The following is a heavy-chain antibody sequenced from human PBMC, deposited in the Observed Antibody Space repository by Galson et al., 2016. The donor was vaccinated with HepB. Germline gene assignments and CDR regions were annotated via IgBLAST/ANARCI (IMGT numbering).Heavy chain of an antibody. CDR2: ISGRGDGT. D-gene: IGHD2-21*01. CDR3: AKGGHFSFHDY. CDR1: GITFWSSA. J-gene: IGHJ4*02. V-gene: IGHV3-23*01. Sequence: SLRLSCATSGITFWSSAVTWVRQAPGKGPEWVSTISGRGDGTFYTDGVRGRFTISRDHFKSTVYLQMTSLRTEDSAVYFCAKGGHFSFHDYWGQGTLVTVSS.